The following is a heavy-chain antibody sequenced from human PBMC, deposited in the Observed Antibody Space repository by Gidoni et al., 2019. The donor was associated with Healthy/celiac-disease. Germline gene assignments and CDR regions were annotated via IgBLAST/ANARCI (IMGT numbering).Heavy chain of an antibody. Sequence: VKLVQSGAEVKKPESSVKVYCTAAGGTFSRYAISWVRQAPGQGLEWMGGIIPIFGTANYAQKFQGRVTITADKSTSTAYMELSSLRSEDTAVYYCARGGPWGFLEWLQDYWGQGTLVTVSS. CDR2: IIPIFGTA. J-gene: IGHJ4*02. D-gene: IGHD3-3*01. CDR1: GGTFSRYA. V-gene: IGHV1-69*06. CDR3: ARGGPWGFLEWLQDY.